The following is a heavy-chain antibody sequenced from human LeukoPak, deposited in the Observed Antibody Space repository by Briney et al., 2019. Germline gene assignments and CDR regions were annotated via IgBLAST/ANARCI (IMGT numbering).Heavy chain of an antibody. V-gene: IGHV4-34*01. J-gene: IGHJ4*02. D-gene: IGHD5-18*01. Sequence: PSETLSLTCAVYGGSFSGYYWTYIRQPPGKGLEWIGEINHSGSTHYNPSLKSRVTISVDTSKNQFSLKLSSVTAADTAVYYCARGPGYSYGNFNFDYWGQGTLVTVSS. CDR3: ARGPGYSYGNFNFDY. CDR2: INHSGST. CDR1: GGSFSGYY.